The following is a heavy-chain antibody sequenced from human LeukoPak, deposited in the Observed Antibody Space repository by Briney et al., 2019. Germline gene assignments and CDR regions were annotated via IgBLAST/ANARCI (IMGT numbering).Heavy chain of an antibody. CDR3: TRGRYDILTGYYPGVN. V-gene: IGHV1-8*01. J-gene: IGHJ4*02. CDR1: GYTFTSYD. D-gene: IGHD3-9*01. CDR2: MNPNSGNT. Sequence: ASVKVSCKASGYTFTSYDINWVRQATGQGLEWMGWMNPNSGNTGYAQKFQGRVTMTRNTSISTAYMELSSLRSEDTAVYYCTRGRYDILTGYYPGVNWGQGTLVTVSS.